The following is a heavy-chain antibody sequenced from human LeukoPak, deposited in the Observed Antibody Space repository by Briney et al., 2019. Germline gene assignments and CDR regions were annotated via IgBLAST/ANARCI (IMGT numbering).Heavy chain of an antibody. CDR3: ARRYPREQDIVVVVAAPLGWFDP. Sequence: SETLSLTCAVYGGSFSGYYWSWIRQPPGKGLEWIGEINHSGSTNYNPSLKSRVTISVDTSKNQFSLKLSSVTAADTAVYYCARRYPREQDIVVVVAAPLGWFDPWGQGTLVTVSS. V-gene: IGHV4-34*01. D-gene: IGHD2-15*01. CDR1: GGSFSGYY. J-gene: IGHJ5*02. CDR2: INHSGST.